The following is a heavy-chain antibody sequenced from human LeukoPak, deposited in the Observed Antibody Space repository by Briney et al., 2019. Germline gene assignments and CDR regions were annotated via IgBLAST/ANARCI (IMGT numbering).Heavy chain of an antibody. D-gene: IGHD4-23*01. J-gene: IGHJ4*02. CDR1: GGSISSYY. CDR3: ARFRRYGGNSEKTDVYYFDY. Sequence: PSETLSLTCTVSGGSISSYYWSWIRQPPGKGLEWIGYIYYSGSTNYNPSLKSRVTISVDTSKNQFSLKLSSVTAADTAVYYCARFRRYGGNSEKTDVYYFDYWGQGTLVTVSS. CDR2: IYYSGST. V-gene: IGHV4-59*08.